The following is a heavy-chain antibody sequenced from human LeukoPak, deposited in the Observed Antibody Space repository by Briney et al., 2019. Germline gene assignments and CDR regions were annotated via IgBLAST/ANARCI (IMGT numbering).Heavy chain of an antibody. D-gene: IGHD3-10*01. CDR2: VCYSGNT. J-gene: IGHJ4*02. Sequence: WEPLSLPCTVSGDSISSDTYYWGWIRQPPGKGLEWIGSVCYSGNTYYNPSLKSQVTISVDTSRNQFSLRLSSVPAPDTALYYCAIRWMYGSGSQLGYWGQGTLVTVSS. CDR1: GDSISSDTYY. CDR3: AIRWMYGSGSQLGY. V-gene: IGHV4-39*01.